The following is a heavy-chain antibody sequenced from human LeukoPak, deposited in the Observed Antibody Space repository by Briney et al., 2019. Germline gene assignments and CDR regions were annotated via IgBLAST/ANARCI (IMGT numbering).Heavy chain of an antibody. CDR1: GYTFTSYY. CDR2: INPSGGST. J-gene: IGHJ6*03. Sequence: ASVKVSCKASGYTFTSYYMHWVRQAPGQGLEWMGIINPSGGSTSYAQKFQGRVTMTRDTSTSTVYMELSSLRSDDTAVYYCARDGRITIFGVVVNYYYMDVWGKGTTVTVSS. CDR3: ARDGRITIFGVVVNYYYMDV. D-gene: IGHD3-3*01. V-gene: IGHV1-46*01.